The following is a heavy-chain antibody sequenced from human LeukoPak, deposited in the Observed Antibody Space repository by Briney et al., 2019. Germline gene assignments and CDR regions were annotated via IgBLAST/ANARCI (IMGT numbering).Heavy chain of an antibody. V-gene: IGHV5-10-1*01. D-gene: IGHD6-13*01. CDR2: IDPSDSYT. CDR1: GYSFTSYW. CDR3: ANTAAGTESNWFDP. Sequence: GESLKISCKGSGYSFTSYWISWVRQMPGKGLEWMGRIDPSDSYTNYSPSFQGHVTISADKSISTAYLQWSSLKVSDTAMYYCANTAAGTESNWFDPWGQGTLVTVSS. J-gene: IGHJ5*02.